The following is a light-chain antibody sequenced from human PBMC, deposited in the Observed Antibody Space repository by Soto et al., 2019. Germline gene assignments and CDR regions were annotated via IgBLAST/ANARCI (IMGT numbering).Light chain of an antibody. CDR2: DAS. CDR3: QQRSNWPLT. J-gene: IGKJ4*01. Sequence: EVVLTQSPATLSSSPGESVTLSCRASQSINTYLAWYQQKPGQAPRLLIYDASYRAAGIPSRFSGSGSGTDFTLTISSLEHADFAIYHCQQRSNWPLTFGGGTKVAI. V-gene: IGKV3-11*01. CDR1: QSINTY.